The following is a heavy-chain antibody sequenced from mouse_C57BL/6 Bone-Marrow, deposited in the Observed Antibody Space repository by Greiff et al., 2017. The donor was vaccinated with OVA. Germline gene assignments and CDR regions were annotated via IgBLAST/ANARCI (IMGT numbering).Heavy chain of an antibody. CDR3: ARAVGSRGYFDV. J-gene: IGHJ1*03. D-gene: IGHD1-1*01. CDR1: GFTFSDFY. V-gene: IGHV7-1*01. CDR2: SRNKANDYTT. Sequence: EVKVVESGGGLVQSGRSLRLSCATSGFTFSDFYMEWVRQAPGKGLEWIAASRNKANDYTTEYSASVKGRFIVSRDTSQSILYLQMNALRAEDTAIYYCARAVGSRGYFDVWGTGTTVTVSS.